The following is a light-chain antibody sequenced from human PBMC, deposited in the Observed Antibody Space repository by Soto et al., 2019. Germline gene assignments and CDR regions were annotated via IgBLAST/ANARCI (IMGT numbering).Light chain of an antibody. CDR1: SSDIGAYDY. CDR3: SSYAGSNSLV. V-gene: IGLV2-8*01. CDR2: EVN. J-gene: IGLJ3*02. Sequence: QSVLTQPPSASGSPGQSVTISCSGTSSDIGAYDYVSWYLHHPGKSPKVIIYEVNKRPSGVPDRFAGSKSGNTASLTVSGLQAEDEAYFYCSSYAGSNSLVFGGGTQLTVL.